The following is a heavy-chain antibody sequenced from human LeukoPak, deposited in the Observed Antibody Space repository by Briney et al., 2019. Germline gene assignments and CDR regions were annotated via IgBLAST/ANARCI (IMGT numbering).Heavy chain of an antibody. D-gene: IGHD2-15*01. CDR3: ANSGLNRFEY. CDR1: GFTFSSYW. Sequence: GGSLRLSCAASGFTFSSYWMHWVRQAPGKGLVWVSRINGDGSSTAYADSVKGRFSISRDNSKNTLYLQVNSLRADDTAVYYCANSGLNRFEYWGQGALVTVSS. CDR2: INGDGSST. V-gene: IGHV3-74*01. J-gene: IGHJ4*02.